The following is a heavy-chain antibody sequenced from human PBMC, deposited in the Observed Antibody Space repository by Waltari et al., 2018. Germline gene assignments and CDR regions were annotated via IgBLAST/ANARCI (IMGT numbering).Heavy chain of an antibody. V-gene: IGHV4-38-2*02. CDR2: IYHSGST. CDR3: AGYYSSGWYSTFDY. CDR1: GYSISSGYY. Sequence: QVQLQESGPGLVKPSETLSLTCTVSGYSISSGYYWGWIRQPPGKGLEWIGSIYHSGSTYYNPSLKSRVTISVDTSKNQFSLKLSSVTAADTAVYYCAGYYSSGWYSTFDYWGQGTLVTVSS. D-gene: IGHD6-19*01. J-gene: IGHJ4*02.